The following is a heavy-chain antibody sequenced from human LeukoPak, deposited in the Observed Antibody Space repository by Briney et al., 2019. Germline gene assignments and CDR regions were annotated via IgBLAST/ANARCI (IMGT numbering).Heavy chain of an antibody. CDR3: ARQDALGKYPPPYYMDV. V-gene: IGHV4-59*08. CDR2: ISGTGSP. D-gene: IGHD3-16*01. J-gene: IGHJ6*03. CDR1: GGPVNSYN. Sequence: SETLSLTCTVSGGPVNSYNWNWIRQPPGKGLEWIGYISGTGSPKYNSSLENRVTLSLDTSKNLFSLNLRSATVADTAVYYCARQDALGKYPPPYYMDVWGKGTTVIVS.